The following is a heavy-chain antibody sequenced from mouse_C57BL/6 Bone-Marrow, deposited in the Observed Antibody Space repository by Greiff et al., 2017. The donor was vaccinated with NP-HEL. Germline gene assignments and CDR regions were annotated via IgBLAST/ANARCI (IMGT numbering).Heavy chain of an antibody. V-gene: IGHV1-69*01. CDR1: GYTFTSYW. J-gene: IGHJ2*01. CDR3: ALYYGNYEGY. D-gene: IGHD2-1*01. Sequence: LQQPGAELVMPGASVKLSCKASGYTFTSYWMHWVKQRPGQGLEWIGEIDPSDSYTNYNQKFKGKSTLTVDKSSSTAYMQLSSLTSEDSAVYYCALYYGNYEGYWGQGTTLTVSS. CDR2: IDPSDSYT.